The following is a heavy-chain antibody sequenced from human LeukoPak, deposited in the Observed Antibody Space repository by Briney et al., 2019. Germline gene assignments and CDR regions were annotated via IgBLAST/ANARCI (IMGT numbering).Heavy chain of an antibody. D-gene: IGHD2-2*01. CDR1: GYTFTSYG. Sequence: VASVKVSCKASGYTFTSYGISWVRQAPGQGLEWMGWISAYNGNTNYAQKLQGRVTMTTDTSTSTAYMELRSLRSDDTAVYYCAREYCSSTSCSTPFYYYYYMDVWGKGTTVTVSS. CDR3: AREYCSSTSCSTPFYYYYYMDV. CDR2: ISAYNGNT. J-gene: IGHJ6*03. V-gene: IGHV1-18*01.